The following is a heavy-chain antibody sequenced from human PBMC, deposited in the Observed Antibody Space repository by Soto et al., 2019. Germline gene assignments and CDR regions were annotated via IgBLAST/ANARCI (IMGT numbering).Heavy chain of an antibody. V-gene: IGHV3-30*18. J-gene: IGHJ5*02. CDR2: ISYDGSNK. CDR3: AKDCPWFDP. CDR1: GFTFSSYG. Sequence: GGSLRLSCAASGFTFSSYGMHWVRQAPGKGLEWVAVISYDGSNKYYSDSVKGRITISRDNSKNTLYLQMNSLRAEDTAVYYCAKDCPWFDPWGQGTLVTVSS.